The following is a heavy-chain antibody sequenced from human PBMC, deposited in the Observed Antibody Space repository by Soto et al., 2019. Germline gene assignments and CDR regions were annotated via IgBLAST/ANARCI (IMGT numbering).Heavy chain of an antibody. J-gene: IGHJ6*03. V-gene: IGHV1-18*01. CDR2: ISAYNGNT. D-gene: IGHD2-2*01. CDR3: ARDVGSGPSADIVVVPAAKRYYYYMDV. CDR1: GYTFTSYG. Sequence: ASVKVSCKASGYTFTSYGISWVRQAPGQGLEWMGWISAYNGNTNYAQKLQGRVTMTTDTSTSTAYMELRSLRSDDTAVYYCARDVGSGPSADIVVVPAAKRYYYYMDVWGKGTTVTVS.